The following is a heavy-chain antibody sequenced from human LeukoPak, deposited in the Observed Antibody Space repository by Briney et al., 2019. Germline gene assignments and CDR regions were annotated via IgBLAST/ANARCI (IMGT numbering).Heavy chain of an antibody. Sequence: PGGSLRLSCAASGFTFDDYAMHWVRQAPGKGLEWVSGISWNSGSIGYADSVKGRFTISRDNAKNSLYLQMNSLRAEDTALYYCAKAITGQQLVLDYWGQGTLVTVSS. CDR1: GFTFDDYA. V-gene: IGHV3-9*01. CDR2: ISWNSGSI. D-gene: IGHD6-13*01. CDR3: AKAITGQQLVLDY. J-gene: IGHJ4*02.